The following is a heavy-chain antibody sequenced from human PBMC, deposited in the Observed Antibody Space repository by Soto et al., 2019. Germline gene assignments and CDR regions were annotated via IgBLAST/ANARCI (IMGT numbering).Heavy chain of an antibody. V-gene: IGHV4-30-4*03. J-gene: IGHJ6*02. CDR1: GGSISSGDYY. Sequence: TCTFSGGSISSGDYYWSWIRQPQGKGLEWIGYIYYSGSTYYNPSLKRRVTISVDTSKKQFSLKMSSVTTAETAVYXXXXXXXXHXHYXMXXXXQGTTVTXS. CDR3: XXXXXXHXHYXMXX. CDR2: IYYSGST.